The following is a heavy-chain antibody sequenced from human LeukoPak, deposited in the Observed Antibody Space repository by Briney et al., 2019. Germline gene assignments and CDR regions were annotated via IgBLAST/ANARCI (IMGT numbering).Heavy chain of an antibody. CDR3: ARDIVVVQAAGTEYYYFMDV. CDR1: GYTFTSYY. V-gene: IGHV1-2*02. CDR2: INPDSGDT. J-gene: IGHJ6*03. D-gene: IGHD2-15*01. Sequence: ETSVKVSCKASGYTFTSYYMHWVRQAPGQGLEWMGCINPDSGDTYYAQKVQGRFTMTRDTSISTAYTELSRLRSDDTAVYYCARDIVVVQAAGTEYYYFMDVLGKGNTVTVSS.